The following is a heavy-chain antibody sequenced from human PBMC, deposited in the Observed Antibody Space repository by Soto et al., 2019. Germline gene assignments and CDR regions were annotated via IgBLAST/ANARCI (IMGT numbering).Heavy chain of an antibody. CDR1: GFSLSNARMG. Sequence: QVTLKESGPVLVKPTETLTLTCTVSGFSLSNARMGVSWIRQPPGKALEWLAHIFSNDEKSYSTSLKSRLTIAKDTSKSQVVLTMTNMDPVDTATYYCARIIDYFGSFYYYYMDVWGKGTTVTVSS. J-gene: IGHJ6*03. V-gene: IGHV2-26*01. CDR3: ARIIDYFGSFYYYYMDV. D-gene: IGHD3-22*01. CDR2: IFSNDEK.